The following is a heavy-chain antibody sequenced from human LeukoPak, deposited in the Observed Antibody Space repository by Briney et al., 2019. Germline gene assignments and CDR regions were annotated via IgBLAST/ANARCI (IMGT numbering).Heavy chain of an antibody. CDR2: ISGSGGST. V-gene: IGHV3-23*01. CDR3: AKEGCSSTSCYDYFDY. Sequence: GGSLRLSCAASGFTFSSYAMSWVRQAPGKGLEWVSAISGSGGSTYYADSVKGRFTISRDNSKNTLYLQMNGLRAEDTAVYYCAKEGCSSTSCYDYFDYWGQGTLVTVSS. D-gene: IGHD2-2*01. CDR1: GFTFSSYA. J-gene: IGHJ4*02.